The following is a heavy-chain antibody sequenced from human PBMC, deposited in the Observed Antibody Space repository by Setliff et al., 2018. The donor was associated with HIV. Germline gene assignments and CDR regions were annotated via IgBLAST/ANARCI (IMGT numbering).Heavy chain of an antibody. CDR1: GYSFTSYW. Sequence: PGESLKISCKGSGYSFTSYWIGWVRQMPGKGLEWMGIIYPGDSDTRYSPSFQGQVTISADKSISTAYLQWSSLKASDTDMYYCARLSVVTATRIYYFDYWGQGTLVTVSS. V-gene: IGHV5-51*01. CDR2: IYPGDSDT. CDR3: ARLSVVTATRIYYFDY. D-gene: IGHD2-21*02. J-gene: IGHJ4*02.